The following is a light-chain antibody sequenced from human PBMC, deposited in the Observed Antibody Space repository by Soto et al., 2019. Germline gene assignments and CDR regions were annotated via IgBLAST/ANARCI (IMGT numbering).Light chain of an antibody. V-gene: IGKV1-39*01. CDR2: AAS. Sequence: DIQMTQSPSSLYASVGDRVTLTYRASQSISSYLNWYQQKPGKAPKLLIYAASSLQSGVPSRFSGSGSGTDVTLTISSLQPEDFATYYGQQSYSTPRTFGQGTKVEIK. J-gene: IGKJ1*01. CDR1: QSISSY. CDR3: QQSYSTPRT.